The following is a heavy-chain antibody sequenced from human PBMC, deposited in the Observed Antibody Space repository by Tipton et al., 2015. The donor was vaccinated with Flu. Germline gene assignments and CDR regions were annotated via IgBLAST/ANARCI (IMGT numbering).Heavy chain of an antibody. D-gene: IGHD4-11*01. CDR1: GDSISSTIYY. CDR3: ARRDYSNYVSDPKNWFDP. CDR2: VHRSGNT. V-gene: IGHV4-39*07. J-gene: IGHJ5*02. Sequence: GLVKPSETLSLTCIVSGDSISSTIYYWGWIRQPPGKGLQWIGNVHRSGNTYYNPSLTSRVTISVDTSKNQFSLKLSSVTAADTAVYYCARRDYSNYVSDPKNWFDPWGQGTLVTVSS.